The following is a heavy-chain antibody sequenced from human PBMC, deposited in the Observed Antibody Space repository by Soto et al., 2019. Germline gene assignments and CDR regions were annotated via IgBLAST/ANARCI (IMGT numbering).Heavy chain of an antibody. CDR2: ISKSGDST. V-gene: IGHV3-23*01. CDR1: GVTFTSYA. CDR3: AKGSFGFDY. D-gene: IGHD3-10*01. J-gene: IGHJ4*02. Sequence: EVQLLESGGGLVQPGGSLRLSCAASGVTFTSYAMTWVRQVPGEGLQWVSSISKSGDSTYYADSVKGRFTTSRDNSKNTLYLQMNSLRAEDTAIYYCAKGSFGFDYWGQGPLVTVSS.